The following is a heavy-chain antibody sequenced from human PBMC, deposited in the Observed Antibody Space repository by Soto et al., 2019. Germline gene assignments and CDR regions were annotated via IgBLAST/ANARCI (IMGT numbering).Heavy chain of an antibody. Sequence: QVQLQESGPGLVKPSETLSLICIVSGGSINSYYWSWIRQPPGKGLEWIGWIYHSGSTEYNPSLQSRVNISVDPSKNQFSLKLSSVSPGATAIYCCARGGWSNDNWGLGTLVTVSS. J-gene: IGHJ4*02. CDR2: IYHSGST. V-gene: IGHV4-59*01. CDR1: GGSINSYY. CDR3: ARGGWSNDN.